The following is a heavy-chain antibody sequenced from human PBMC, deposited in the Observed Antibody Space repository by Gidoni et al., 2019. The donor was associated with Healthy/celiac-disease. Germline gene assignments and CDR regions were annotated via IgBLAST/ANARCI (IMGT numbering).Heavy chain of an antibody. J-gene: IGHJ6*02. CDR1: GYSISSGYY. Sequence: QVQLQESGPGLVKPSETLSLTCAVSGYSISSGYYWGWIRQPPGKGLEWIGSIYHSGSTYYNPSLKSRVTISVDTSKNQFSLKLSSVTAADTAVYYCARDYLGQWIAARNYYYGMDVWGQGTTVTVSS. V-gene: IGHV4-38-2*02. CDR2: IYHSGST. CDR3: ARDYLGQWIAARNYYYGMDV. D-gene: IGHD6-6*01.